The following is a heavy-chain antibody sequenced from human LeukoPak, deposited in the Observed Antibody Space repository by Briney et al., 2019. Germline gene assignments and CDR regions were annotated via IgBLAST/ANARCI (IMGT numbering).Heavy chain of an antibody. J-gene: IGHJ4*02. CDR3: ARRVVGVPYYFDY. V-gene: IGHV4-38-2*01. Sequence: SETLSLTCAVAGYSISSGYYWGWIRQPPGKGLEWIGSIYHSGSTYYNPSLKSRVTISVDTSKNQFSLKLSSVTAADTAVYYCARRVVGVPYYFDYWGQGTLVTVSS. D-gene: IGHD1-26*01. CDR2: IYHSGST. CDR1: GYSISSGYY.